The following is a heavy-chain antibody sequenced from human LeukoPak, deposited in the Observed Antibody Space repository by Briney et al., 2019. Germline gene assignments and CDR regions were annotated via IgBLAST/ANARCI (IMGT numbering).Heavy chain of an antibody. CDR2: ISSSGSTI. Sequence: GSLRLSCAASGFTFTSYDMNWVRQAPGKGLEWVSYISSSGSTIYYADSVKGRFTISRDSAENSLYLQMNSLRAEDTAVYYCAREGYSGSYFDYWGQGTLVTVSS. CDR1: GFTFTSYD. D-gene: IGHD1-26*01. V-gene: IGHV3-48*03. CDR3: AREGYSGSYFDY. J-gene: IGHJ4*02.